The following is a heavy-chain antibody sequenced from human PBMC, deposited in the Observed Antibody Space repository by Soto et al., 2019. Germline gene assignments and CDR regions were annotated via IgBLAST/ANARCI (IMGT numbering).Heavy chain of an antibody. Sequence: QLRLQESGPGLVKSSETLSLTCTVSGGSVRSSSYYWGWIRQPPGKGLEWIGSIYYSGRTHNNPAPKSRVTMSIETYTNQFSLKMNSVTAADTAVYYCARHEGGAAADRPLDYWGQGTLVTVSS. V-gene: IGHV4-39*01. J-gene: IGHJ4*02. CDR3: ARHEGGAAADRPLDY. CDR2: IYYSGRT. CDR1: GGSVRSSSYY. D-gene: IGHD6-13*01.